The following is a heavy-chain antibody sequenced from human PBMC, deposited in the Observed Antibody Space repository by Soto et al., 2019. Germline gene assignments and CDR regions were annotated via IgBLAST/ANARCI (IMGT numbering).Heavy chain of an antibody. V-gene: IGHV3-43*01. J-gene: IGHJ6*02. Sequence: GGSLRLSCAASGFTFDYYTMHWVRQAPGKGLEWVSLISWDGGSTYYADSVKGRFTISRDNSKNSLYLQMNSLRTEDTALYYCAKDILGGGYSYGYQYYYYGMDVWGQGTTVTVSS. D-gene: IGHD5-18*01. CDR3: AKDILGGGYSYGYQYYYYGMDV. CDR1: GFTFDYYT. CDR2: ISWDGGST.